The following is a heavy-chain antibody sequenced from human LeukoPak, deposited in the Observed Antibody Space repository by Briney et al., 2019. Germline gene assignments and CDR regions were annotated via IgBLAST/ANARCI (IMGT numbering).Heavy chain of an antibody. CDR3: VQTTGWPGFDY. CDR2: IYNGVPT. CDR1: GVSISRFY. D-gene: IGHD6-19*01. V-gene: IGHV4-4*09. J-gene: IGHJ4*02. Sequence: PSETLSLICTTSGVSISRFYWSWVRQPPRKGLEWIGNIYNGVPTFFNPSLKSRVTISVDTSRRQFSLELASVTAADTAVYYCVQTTGWPGFDYWGQGILVTVSS.